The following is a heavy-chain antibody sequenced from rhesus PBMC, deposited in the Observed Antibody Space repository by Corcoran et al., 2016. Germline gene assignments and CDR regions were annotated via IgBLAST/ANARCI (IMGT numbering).Heavy chain of an antibody. CDR2: ISGSSGST. CDR3: ARLEIQWVQSCDY. V-gene: IGHV4-99*01. CDR1: GYSISSGYY. J-gene: IGHJ4*01. D-gene: IGHD5-24*01. Sequence: QVQLQESGPGLVKPSETLSLTCAVSGYSISSGYYCGWIRQPPGKGLEYIGYISGSSGSTYYNPSLKSRVTISKDTSKNQFSLKLSSVTAADTAVYYCARLEIQWVQSCDYWGQGVLVSVSS.